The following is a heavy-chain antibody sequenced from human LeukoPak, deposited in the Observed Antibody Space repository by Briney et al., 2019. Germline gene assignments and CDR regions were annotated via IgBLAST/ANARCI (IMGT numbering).Heavy chain of an antibody. CDR1: GFTFSSYA. D-gene: IGHD3-16*01. CDR2: ISGSGGST. V-gene: IGHV3-23*01. J-gene: IGHJ4*02. CDR3: ASDSNDYVWGSYRGLFDY. Sequence: GASLRLSCAASGFTFSSYAMSSVRQATGKGLEWVSAISGSGGSTYYADSVKGRFTISRDNSKNTLYLQMNSLRAEDTAVYYCASDSNDYVWGSYRGLFDYWGQGTLVTVSS.